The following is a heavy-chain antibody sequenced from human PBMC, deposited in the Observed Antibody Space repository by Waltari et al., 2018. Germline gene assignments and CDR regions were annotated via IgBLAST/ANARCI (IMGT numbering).Heavy chain of an antibody. V-gene: IGHV1-46*01. Sequence: QVQLVQSGAEVKKPGASVKVSCQASGYNFTSYYMHWVRQAPGQGLEWMGIINPSGGSTSYAQKFQGRVTMTRDTSTSTVYMELSSLRSEDTAVYYCAREDSSAAVDYWGQGTLVTVSS. CDR1: GYNFTSYY. CDR3: AREDSSAAVDY. D-gene: IGHD6-13*01. J-gene: IGHJ4*02. CDR2: INPSGGST.